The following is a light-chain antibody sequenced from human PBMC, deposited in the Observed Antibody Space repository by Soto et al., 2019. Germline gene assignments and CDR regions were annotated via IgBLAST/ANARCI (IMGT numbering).Light chain of an antibody. CDR2: LNSDGSH. J-gene: IGLJ2*01. Sequence: QTVVTQSPSASASLGASVKLTCTLSSGHNNYAIAWHQQQPEKGPRYLMKLNSDGSHSKGDGIPDRFSGSSSGAERYLTISRLQSEDEADYYCQTWDTGIVVFGGGTKVTVL. CDR1: SGHNNYA. CDR3: QTWDTGIVV. V-gene: IGLV4-69*01.